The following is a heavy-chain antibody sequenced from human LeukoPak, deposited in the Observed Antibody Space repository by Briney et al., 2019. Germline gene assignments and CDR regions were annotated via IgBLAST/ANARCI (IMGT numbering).Heavy chain of an antibody. D-gene: IGHD2-8*01. CDR2: ISYDGSNK. V-gene: IGHV3-30*18. J-gene: IGHJ4*02. CDR1: GFTFSSYG. Sequence: PGGSLRLSCAASGFTFSSYGMHWVRQAPGKGLEWVAVISYDGSNKYYADSVKGRFTISRDNSKNTLYLQMNSLRAEDTAVYYCAKDLVWWGQGTLVTVSS. CDR3: AKDLVW.